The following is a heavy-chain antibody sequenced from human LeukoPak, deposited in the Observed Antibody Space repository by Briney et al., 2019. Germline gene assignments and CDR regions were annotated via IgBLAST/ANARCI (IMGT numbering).Heavy chain of an antibody. Sequence: ASVKVSCKASGYTFTSYDINWLRQATGQGLEWMGWMNPNSGNTGYAQKFQGRVTMTRNTSISTAYMDLTRLRSDDTAVYYCASPLSDYGGNFDYWGQGTLVTVSS. CDR1: GYTFTSYD. CDR3: ASPLSDYGGNFDY. CDR2: MNPNSGNT. D-gene: IGHD4-23*01. V-gene: IGHV1-8*01. J-gene: IGHJ4*02.